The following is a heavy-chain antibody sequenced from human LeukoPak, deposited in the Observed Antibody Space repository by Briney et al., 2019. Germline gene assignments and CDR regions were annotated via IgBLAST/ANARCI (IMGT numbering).Heavy chain of an antibody. CDR2: IYPGDSNT. J-gene: IGHJ4*02. CDR3: ARQIVATIKVFDY. CDR1: GYSFTSYW. Sequence: GESLKISCKGSGYSFTSYWIGWVRQMPGKGLEWMGIIYPGDSNTRYSPSFQGQVTISADKSISTAYLQWSSLKASDTAMYYYARQIVATIKVFDYWGQGTLVTVSS. V-gene: IGHV5-51*01. D-gene: IGHD5-12*01.